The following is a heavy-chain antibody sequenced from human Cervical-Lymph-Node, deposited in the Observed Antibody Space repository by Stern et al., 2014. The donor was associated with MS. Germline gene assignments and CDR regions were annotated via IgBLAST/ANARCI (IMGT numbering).Heavy chain of an antibody. CDR3: ATDQGDY. CDR2: IFSGGTT. D-gene: IGHD2-2*01. J-gene: IGHJ4*02. Sequence: VQLVESGGGLIQPGGSLRLSCAASGLTVSATYMNWVRQAPGQGLEWVSVIFSGGTTCYAASVRGRFAISRDHSKNTLYLQMNSLRVEDTAMYYCATDQGDYWGQGALVTVSS. CDR1: GLTVSATY. V-gene: IGHV3-53*01.